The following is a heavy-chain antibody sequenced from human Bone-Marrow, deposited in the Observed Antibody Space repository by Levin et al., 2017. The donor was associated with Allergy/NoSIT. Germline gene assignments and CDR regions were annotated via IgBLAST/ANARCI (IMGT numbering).Heavy chain of an antibody. CDR3: ARDQALYYYYYYMDV. V-gene: IGHV3-11*01. J-gene: IGHJ6*03. Sequence: GGSLRLSCAASGFTFSDFYMSWIRQAPGKGLEWVSYISRSGHTIYYTDSVKGRFTISRDNAKNSLFLQMNSRRAEDTAVYYCARDQALYYYYYYMDVWGKGTTVTVSS. CDR2: ISRSGHTI. CDR1: GFTFSDFY.